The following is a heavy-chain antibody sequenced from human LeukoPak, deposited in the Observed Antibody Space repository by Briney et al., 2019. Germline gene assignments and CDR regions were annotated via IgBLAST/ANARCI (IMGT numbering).Heavy chain of an antibody. V-gene: IGHV3-15*01. J-gene: IGHJ4*02. Sequence: PGGSLRLSCAASGFTFSTYALHWVRQAPGKGLEWVGRIKSKTDGGTTDYAAPVKGRFTISRDDSKNTLYLQMNSLRTEDTAVYYCTTSPTDPPFDYWGQGTLVTVSS. CDR3: TTSPTDPPFDY. CDR1: GFTFSTYA. CDR2: IKSKTDGGTT.